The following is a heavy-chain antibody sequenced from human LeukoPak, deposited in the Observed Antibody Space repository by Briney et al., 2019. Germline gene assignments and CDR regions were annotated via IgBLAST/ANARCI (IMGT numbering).Heavy chain of an antibody. CDR1: GFTFSSYS. V-gene: IGHV3-21*01. CDR3: ARGPEGSSLNWFDP. CDR2: ISTGSRYI. J-gene: IGHJ5*02. Sequence: PGGSLRLSCAASGFTFSSYSMNWVRQAPGKGLEWVSCISTGSRYIYYADSVKGRFIISRDDAKNSLYLQMNSLRAEDTALYYCARGPEGSSLNWFDPWGQGTLVTVSS. D-gene: IGHD1-14*01.